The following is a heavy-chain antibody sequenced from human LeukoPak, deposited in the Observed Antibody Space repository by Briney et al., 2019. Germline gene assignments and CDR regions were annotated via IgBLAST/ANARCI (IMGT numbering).Heavy chain of an antibody. D-gene: IGHD4-17*01. CDR2: INWNGDTI. V-gene: IGHV3-20*04. CDR3: ARGRRLRVPTYFDY. Sequence: GGSLRLSCAASGFTFDDYGMTWVRQAPGKGLEWVSGINWNGDTIGYADSVKGRFTISRDNAKNSLYLQMNSLRAEDTAVYYCARGRRLRVPTYFDYWGQGTLVTVSS. CDR1: GFTFDDYG. J-gene: IGHJ4*02.